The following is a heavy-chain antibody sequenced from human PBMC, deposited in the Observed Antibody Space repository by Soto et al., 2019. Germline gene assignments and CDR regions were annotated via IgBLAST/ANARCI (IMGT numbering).Heavy chain of an antibody. CDR3: AKDGLDYGDYVFWFDP. D-gene: IGHD4-17*01. Sequence: ESGGGVVQPGRSLRLSCAASGFTFSSYGMHWVRQAPGKGLEWVAVISYDGSNKYYADSVKGRFTISRDNSKNTLYLQMNSLRAEDTAVYYCAKDGLDYGDYVFWFDPWGQGTLVTVSS. CDR1: GFTFSSYG. J-gene: IGHJ5*02. CDR2: ISYDGSNK. V-gene: IGHV3-30*18.